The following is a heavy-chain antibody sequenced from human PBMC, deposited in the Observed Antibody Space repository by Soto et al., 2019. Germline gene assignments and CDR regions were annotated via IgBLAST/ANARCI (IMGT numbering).Heavy chain of an antibody. CDR3: ARTKQWRTGHSLGELFPTQNYHYYGMDV. V-gene: IGHV1-18*01. Sequence: GASVKVSCKASGYTFTSYAISWVRQAPGQGLEWMGWIIPIFGNTNYAQKLQGRVTMTTDTSTSTAYMELRSLRSDDTAVYYCARTKQWRTGHSLGELFPTQNYHYYGMDVWGQGTTVTVSS. CDR1: GYTFTSYA. D-gene: IGHD3-10*01. J-gene: IGHJ6*02. CDR2: IIPIFGNT.